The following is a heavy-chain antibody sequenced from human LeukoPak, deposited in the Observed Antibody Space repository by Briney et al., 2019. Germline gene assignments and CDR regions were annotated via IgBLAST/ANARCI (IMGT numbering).Heavy chain of an antibody. J-gene: IGHJ4*02. Sequence: PSETLSLTCTGSGGSISSYYWSWIRQPPGKGLEWIGYIYYSGSTNYNPSLKSRVTISVDTSKNQFSLKMTSVTAADTAVYYCAGTHEYGGYPTTYFDYWGQGTLVTVSS. CDR3: AGTHEYGGYPTTYFDY. CDR1: GGSISSYY. D-gene: IGHD4-17*01. CDR2: IYYSGST. V-gene: IGHV4-59*01.